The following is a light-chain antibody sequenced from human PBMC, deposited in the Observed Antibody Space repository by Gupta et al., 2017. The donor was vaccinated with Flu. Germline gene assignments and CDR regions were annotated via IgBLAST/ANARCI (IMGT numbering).Light chain of an antibody. Sequence: EIVLTQSPGTLSLSPGERASLSCRASQSVDNNYLAWYQQKPGQAPRLLIYGASSRATGIPDRFSGSGSGTDFTLTISRLEPEDFAVYYCQQSASSPTFGQGTKVEIK. CDR3: QQSASSPT. J-gene: IGKJ1*01. CDR2: GAS. CDR1: QSVDNNY. V-gene: IGKV3-20*01.